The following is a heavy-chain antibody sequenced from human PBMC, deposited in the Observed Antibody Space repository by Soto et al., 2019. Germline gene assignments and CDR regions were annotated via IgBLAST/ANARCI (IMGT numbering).Heavy chain of an antibody. Sequence: EVQLVESGGGLVKPGGSLRLSCAGSGFTFSNVWMNWVRQAPGKGLEWVGRIKSETDGGTIDYAAPVKGRFTISRDDSNNTLCVQMNSLKTEDTATYYCTPLALKYNSDWYPLSDWGQGTRVTVSS. CDR1: GFTFSNVW. J-gene: IGHJ4*02. D-gene: IGHD6-19*01. CDR2: IKSETDGGTI. V-gene: IGHV3-15*07. CDR3: TPLALKYNSDWYPLSD.